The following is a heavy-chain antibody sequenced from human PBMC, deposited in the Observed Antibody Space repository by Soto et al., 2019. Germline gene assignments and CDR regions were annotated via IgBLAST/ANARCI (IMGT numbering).Heavy chain of an antibody. CDR1: GGSISSSSYY. V-gene: IGHV4-39*01. J-gene: IGHJ4*02. CDR3: ASWGDVLLWFGELLSYFDY. Sequence: SETLSLTCTVSGGSISSSSYYWGWIRQPPGKGLEWIGSIYYSGSTYYNPSLKSRVTISVDTSKNQFSLKLSSVTAADTAVYYCASWGDVLLWFGELLSYFDYWGQGTLVTVSS. CDR2: IYYSGST. D-gene: IGHD3-10*01.